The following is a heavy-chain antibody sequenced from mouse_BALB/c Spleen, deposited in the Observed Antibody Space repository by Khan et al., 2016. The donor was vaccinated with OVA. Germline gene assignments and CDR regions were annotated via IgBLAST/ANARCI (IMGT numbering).Heavy chain of an antibody. J-gene: IGHJ1*01. D-gene: IGHD2-1*01. CDR2: ISSGSTYT. CDR3: TRDGNYAHWYFDV. CDR1: VFSFSSYT. Sequence: EVALVESGGGLVKPGGSLKLSCAASVFSFSSYTMSWVRQTPEKRLEWVATISSGSTYTYYPDSVKGRFTISRDNAKNTLYLQMSSLKSEDTAMYYCTRDGNYAHWYFDVWGAGTTVTVSS. V-gene: IGHV5-6-4*01.